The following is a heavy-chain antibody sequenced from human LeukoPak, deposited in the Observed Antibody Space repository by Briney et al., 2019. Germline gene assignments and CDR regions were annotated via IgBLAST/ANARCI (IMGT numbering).Heavy chain of an antibody. V-gene: IGHV3-30*18. CDR1: GFTFSSYG. CDR2: ISYDGSNK. D-gene: IGHD3-22*01. J-gene: IGHJ4*02. Sequence: GGSLRLSCAASGFTFSSYGMHWVRQAPGKGLEWVAVISYDGSNKYYADSVKGRFTISRDNSKNTLYLQMNSLRAEDTAVYYCAKAGDQDTYYYDSSGYGEYYFDYWGQGTLVTVSS. CDR3: AKAGDQDTYYYDSSGYGEYYFDY.